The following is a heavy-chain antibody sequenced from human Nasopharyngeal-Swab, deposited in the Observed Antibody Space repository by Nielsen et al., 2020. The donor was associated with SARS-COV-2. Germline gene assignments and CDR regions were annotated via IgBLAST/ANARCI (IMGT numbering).Heavy chain of an antibody. CDR3: ARDQRRGYSGYDHTYFDY. D-gene: IGHD5-12*01. J-gene: IGHJ4*02. CDR2: IIPIFGTA. V-gene: IGHV1-69*01. Sequence: WVRQAPGQGLEWMGGIIPIFGTANYAQKFQGRVTITADESMSTAYMELSSLRSEDTAVYHCARDQRRGYSGYDHTYFDYWGQGTLVTVSS.